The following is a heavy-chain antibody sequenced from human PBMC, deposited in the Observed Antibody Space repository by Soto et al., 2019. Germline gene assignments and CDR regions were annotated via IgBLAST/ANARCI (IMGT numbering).Heavy chain of an antibody. CDR1: GYTFTSYD. CDR3: ARDTIAVAGTGHDY. V-gene: IGHV1-8*01. J-gene: IGHJ4*02. CDR2: MDPNSGNT. D-gene: IGHD6-19*01. Sequence: ASVKVSCKASGYTFTSYDINWVRQATGQGLEWMGWMDPNSGNTAYAQKFQGRVTMTRNTSISTAYMELSSLRSEDTAVYYCARDTIAVAGTGHDYWGQGTLVTVSS.